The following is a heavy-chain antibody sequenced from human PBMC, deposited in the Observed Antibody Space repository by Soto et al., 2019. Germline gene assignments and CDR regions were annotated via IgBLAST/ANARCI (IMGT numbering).Heavy chain of an antibody. CDR1: GFTFSDYY. CDR3: ASLAIGTIIRGAPDF. V-gene: IGHV3-11*01. J-gene: IGHJ4*02. Sequence: GGSLRLSCAASGFTFSDYYMTWIRQAPGKGLEWVSYISSGGSSIYYADSVKGRFTIYRDNAKNSLYLQMNSLRAEDTAMYYCASLAIGTIIRGAPDFWGQGTLVTVSS. D-gene: IGHD3-10*01. CDR2: ISSGGSSI.